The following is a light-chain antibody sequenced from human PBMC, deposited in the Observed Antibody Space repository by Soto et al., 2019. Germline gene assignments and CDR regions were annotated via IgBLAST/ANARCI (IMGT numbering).Light chain of an antibody. CDR1: SSNIGAGYD. J-gene: IGLJ1*01. Sequence: QSVLTQPPSVSGAPGQRVTISCTGSSSNIGAGYDVHWYQQLPGTAPKLLIYGNSNRPSGVPDRFSGSKSGTSASLAITGLHAEDEDDYYCQADDSSLSGYVFGTGTKLTV. V-gene: IGLV1-40*01. CDR2: GNS. CDR3: QADDSSLSGYV.